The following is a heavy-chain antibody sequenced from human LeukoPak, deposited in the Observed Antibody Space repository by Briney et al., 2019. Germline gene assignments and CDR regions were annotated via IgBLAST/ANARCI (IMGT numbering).Heavy chain of an antibody. CDR3: AREYSGSPMRHFQH. CDR2: IYTSGAT. V-gene: IGHV4-61*09. Sequence: PSQTLSLTCSVSGASFSSGSHYWSWVRQPAGKGLEWIGHIYTSGATTFNPSLKSRVTISVDTSNNQFSLKLSSVTAADTVVYYCAREYSGSPMRHFQHWGQGTLVTVSS. J-gene: IGHJ1*01. D-gene: IGHD1-26*01. CDR1: GASFSSGSHY.